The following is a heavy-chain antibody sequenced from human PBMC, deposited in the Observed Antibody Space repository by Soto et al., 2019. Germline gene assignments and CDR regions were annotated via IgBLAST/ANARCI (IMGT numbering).Heavy chain of an antibody. Sequence: QVQLQESGPGLVKPSHTLSLTCTVSGGSISSGDYYWSWIRQPPGKGLEWIGYIYYSGSTYYNPSLKSRVTISVDTSKNQFSLKLSSVTAADTAVYYCARVGGFGATTIDYWGQGTLVTVSS. CDR3: ARVGGFGATTIDY. J-gene: IGHJ4*02. CDR1: GGSISSGDYY. CDR2: IYYSGST. D-gene: IGHD3-10*01. V-gene: IGHV4-30-4*01.